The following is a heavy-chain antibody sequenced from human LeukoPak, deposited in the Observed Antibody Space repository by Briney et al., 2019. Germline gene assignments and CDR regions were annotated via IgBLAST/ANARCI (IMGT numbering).Heavy chain of an antibody. Sequence: PGGSLRLSCAASGFTFSDYWMHWVRQAPGKGLVWVSRISSDGRNIRYADSVKGRFTISRDNAKNTLYLQMNSLTPEDTAVYYCAREGALGYGHYTYDYWGQGALVTVSS. CDR3: AREGALGYGHYTYDY. CDR2: ISSDGRNI. D-gene: IGHD4-17*01. V-gene: IGHV3-74*01. J-gene: IGHJ4*02. CDR1: GFTFSDYW.